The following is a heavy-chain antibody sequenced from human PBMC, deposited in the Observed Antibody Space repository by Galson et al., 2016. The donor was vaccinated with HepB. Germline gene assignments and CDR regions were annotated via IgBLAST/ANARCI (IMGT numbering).Heavy chain of an antibody. Sequence: SLRLSCAASRFTLRNYALSWVRRAPGKGLEWVSHIDGPTPNTHYADSVRGRFSIYRDNSRDTLYLQMDSLTAEDSAIYYCTTWLSHHFDYWGQGTRVTVSS. CDR2: IDGPTPNT. CDR3: TTWLSHHFDY. D-gene: IGHD6-19*01. CDR1: RFTLRNYA. J-gene: IGHJ4*02. V-gene: IGHV3-23*01.